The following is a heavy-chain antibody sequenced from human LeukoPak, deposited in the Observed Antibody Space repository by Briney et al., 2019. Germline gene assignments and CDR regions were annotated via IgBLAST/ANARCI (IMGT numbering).Heavy chain of an antibody. Sequence: ASVKVSCKASGYTFTGYYMHWVRQAPGQGLEWMGRINPNSGGTNYAQKFQGRVTMTRDTSISTAYMELSRLRSDDTAVCYCARVVVAATLRFDYWGQGTLVTVSS. D-gene: IGHD2-15*01. CDR3: ARVVVAATLRFDY. CDR2: INPNSGGT. CDR1: GYTFTGYY. J-gene: IGHJ4*02. V-gene: IGHV1-2*06.